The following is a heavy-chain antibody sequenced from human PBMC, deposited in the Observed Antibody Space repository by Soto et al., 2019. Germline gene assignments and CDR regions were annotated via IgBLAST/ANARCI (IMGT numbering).Heavy chain of an antibody. V-gene: IGHV1-69*06. CDR2: IIPIFGTA. J-gene: IGHJ6*02. CDR1: GGTFSSYA. Sequence: ASVKVSCKASGGTFSSYAISWVRQAPGQGLEWMGGIIPIFGTANYAQKFQGRVTITADKSTSTAYMELSSLRSEDTAVYYCAREERLGYCSGGSCYHYYYYGMDVWGQGTTVTVSS. CDR3: AREERLGYCSGGSCYHYYYYGMDV. D-gene: IGHD2-15*01.